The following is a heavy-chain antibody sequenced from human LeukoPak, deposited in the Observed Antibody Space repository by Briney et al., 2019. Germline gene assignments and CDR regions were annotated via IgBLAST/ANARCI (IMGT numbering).Heavy chain of an antibody. CDR2: IRYDGNNK. CDR1: GFSFSSYD. CDR3: TTITVASHFDY. Sequence: GGSLRLSCAASGFSFSSYDMYWVRQAPGKGLEWVAFIRYDGNNKYYTDSVKGRFTISRDNSESTLYLQLNSLRAEDTAVYYCTTITVASHFDYWGPGTLVTVSS. D-gene: IGHD6-19*01. J-gene: IGHJ4*02. V-gene: IGHV3-30*02.